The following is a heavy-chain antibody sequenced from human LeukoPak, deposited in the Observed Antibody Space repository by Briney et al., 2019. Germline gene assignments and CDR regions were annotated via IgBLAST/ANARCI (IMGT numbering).Heavy chain of an antibody. CDR1: GGSISSSSYY. D-gene: IGHD3-22*01. CDR3: ARLTGDSSGYYYAPFDY. Sequence: SETLSLTCTVSGGSISSSSYYWGWIRQPPGKGLEWIGSIYYSGSTYYNPSLKSRVTISVDTSKNHFSLKLSSVTAADTAVYYCARLTGDSSGYYYAPFDYWGQGTLVTVSS. V-gene: IGHV4-39*02. CDR2: IYYSGST. J-gene: IGHJ4*02.